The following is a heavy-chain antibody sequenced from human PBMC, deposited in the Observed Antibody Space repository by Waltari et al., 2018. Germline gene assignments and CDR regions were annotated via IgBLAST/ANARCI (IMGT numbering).Heavy chain of an antibody. CDR1: GYTFIDYF. CDR3: APLPGGSGQTFDY. Sequence: EVQLVQSGAEVKKPGATVKISCKASGYTFIDYFMHWVQQAPGKGLEWVGRIDPEDGETVHAGKFQGRVTITADTSTDTSYLELSSLRSDDTAVYYCAPLPGGSGQTFDYWGQGTLLTVSS. D-gene: IGHD3-10*01. J-gene: IGHJ4*02. CDR2: IDPEDGET. V-gene: IGHV1-69-2*01.